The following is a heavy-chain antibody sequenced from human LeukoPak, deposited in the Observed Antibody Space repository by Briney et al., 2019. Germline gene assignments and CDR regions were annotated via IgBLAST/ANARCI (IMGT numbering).Heavy chain of an antibody. CDR3: CLLVGAKDKGPRIFDY. V-gene: IGHV4-39*01. CDR1: GGSISSSSYY. CDR2: IYYSGST. D-gene: IGHD1-26*01. J-gene: IGHJ4*02. Sequence: SETLFLTCTVSGGSISSSSYYWGWIRQPPGKGLEWIGSIYYSGSTYYNPSLKSRVTISVDTSKNQFSLKLSSVTAADTAVYYCCLLVGAKDKGPRIFDYWGQGTLVTVSS.